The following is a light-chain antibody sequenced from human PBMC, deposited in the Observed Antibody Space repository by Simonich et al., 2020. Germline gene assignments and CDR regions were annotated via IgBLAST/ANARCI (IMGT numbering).Light chain of an antibody. CDR2: RNM. J-gene: IGLJ3*02. CDR1: SSNIGSNY. Sequence: QSVLTQPPSASGTPGQRVTISCSGSSSNIGSNYVYWYQQLPGTAPKLLIYRNMQRPSGVPDRFSGSKSGTSASLAISGLRSEDEADYYCAAWDDSLSAWVFGGGTKLTVL. V-gene: IGLV1-47*01. CDR3: AAWDDSLSAWV.